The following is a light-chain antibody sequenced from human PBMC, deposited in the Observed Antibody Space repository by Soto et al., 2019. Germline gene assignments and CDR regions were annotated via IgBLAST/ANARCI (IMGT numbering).Light chain of an antibody. Sequence: IVLTQSPATLSFSPCEIATLSCSSSQSVSRYLAWYQHKVGQAPRLLIYDASSRATGIPARFSGSGSGTDFTLTISSLEPEDFAVYYCHQRSNWPWTFGQGTKVDIK. CDR3: HQRSNWPWT. CDR2: DAS. J-gene: IGKJ1*01. V-gene: IGKV3-11*01. CDR1: QSVSRY.